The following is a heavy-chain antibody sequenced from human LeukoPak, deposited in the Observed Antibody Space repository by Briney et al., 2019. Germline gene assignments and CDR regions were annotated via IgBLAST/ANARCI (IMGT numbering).Heavy chain of an antibody. J-gene: IGHJ4*02. CDR1: GFTFSNYA. CDR2: IWYDGSNK. V-gene: IGHV3-33*08. CDR3: ARDFDY. Sequence: SGGSLRLSCAASGFTFSNYAMHWVRQAPGKGLEWVAVIWYDGSNKYYADSVKGRFTISRDNSKNTLYPQMNSLRAEDTAVYYCARDFDYWGQGTLVTVSS.